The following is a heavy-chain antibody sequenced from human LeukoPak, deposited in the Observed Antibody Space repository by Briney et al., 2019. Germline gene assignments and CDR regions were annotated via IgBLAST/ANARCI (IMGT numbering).Heavy chain of an antibody. V-gene: IGHV3-30*18. J-gene: IGHJ4*02. CDR1: GFTFSSYG. Sequence: GGSLRLSCAASGFTFSSYGMYWVRQAPGKGLEWVAVISYDGSNKYYADSVKGRFTISRDNSKNTLYLQMNSLRAEDTAVYYCAKTTYSGSYYARNYFDYWGQGTLVTVSS. CDR2: ISYDGSNK. CDR3: AKTTYSGSYYARNYFDY. D-gene: IGHD1-26*01.